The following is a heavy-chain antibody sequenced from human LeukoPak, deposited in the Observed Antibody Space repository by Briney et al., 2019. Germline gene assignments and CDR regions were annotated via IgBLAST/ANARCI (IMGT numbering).Heavy chain of an antibody. D-gene: IGHD3-22*01. CDR2: ISWNSGSI. V-gene: IGHV3-9*01. CDR3: AKALTYYYDSSGYSPGAFDI. J-gene: IGHJ3*02. CDR1: GFTFDDYA. Sequence: PGRSLRLSCAASGFTFDDYAMHWVRQAPGKGLEWVSGISWNSGSIGYADSVKGRFTISRDNAKNSLYLQMNSLRAEDTALYYCAKALTYYYDSSGYSPGAFDIWGQGTMVTVSS.